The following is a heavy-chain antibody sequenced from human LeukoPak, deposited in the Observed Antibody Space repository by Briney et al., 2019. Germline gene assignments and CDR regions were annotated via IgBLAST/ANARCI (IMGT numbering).Heavy chain of an antibody. V-gene: IGHV4-34*01. CDR2: INHSGST. CDR3: ARWPLVGTIQDAFDI. CDR1: GGSFSGYY. Sequence: SETLSLTCAVYGGSFSGYYWSWIRQPPGKGLEWIGEINHSGSTNYNPSLKSRVTISVDTSKNQFSLKLSSVTAADTAVYYCARWPLVGTIQDAFDIWGQGTMVTVSS. J-gene: IGHJ3*02. D-gene: IGHD1-26*01.